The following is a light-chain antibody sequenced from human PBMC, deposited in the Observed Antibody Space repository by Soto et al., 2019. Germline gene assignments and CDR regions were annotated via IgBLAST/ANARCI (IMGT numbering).Light chain of an antibody. V-gene: IGLV2-8*01. Sequence: QSVLTQPPSASGSPGQSVTISCTGTDSDVGGYNFVSWYQQHPGRAPKLMIYEAYQRPSGVPDRFSGSKSGNTASLTVSGLQAEDEANYCGSYTGSITYVFGTGTKVTVL. J-gene: IGLJ1*01. CDR2: EAY. CDR3: GSYTGSITYV. CDR1: DSDVGGYNF.